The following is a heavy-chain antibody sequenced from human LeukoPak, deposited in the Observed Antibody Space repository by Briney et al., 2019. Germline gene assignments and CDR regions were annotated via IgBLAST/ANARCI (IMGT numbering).Heavy chain of an antibody. CDR2: IDRDGSRI. CDR3: LRGNDYGGPHY. D-gene: IGHD4-23*01. CDR1: GFTFSSYW. V-gene: IGHV3-74*01. Sequence: GGSLRLSCAVSGFTFSSYWMHWVRQAPGKGLVWVSRIDRDGSRINYADSVKGRFTISRDNGKNTLFLQMNSLRAEDAAVYHCLRGNDYGGPHYWGQGTLVTVSS. J-gene: IGHJ4*02.